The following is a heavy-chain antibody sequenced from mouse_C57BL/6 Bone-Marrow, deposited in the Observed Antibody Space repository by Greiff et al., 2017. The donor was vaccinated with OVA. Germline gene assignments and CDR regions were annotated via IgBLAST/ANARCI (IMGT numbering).Heavy chain of an antibody. CDR3: ARSGGYDGYYRYFDV. V-gene: IGHV1-53*01. D-gene: IGHD2-3*01. J-gene: IGHJ1*03. CDR2: INPSNGGT. Sequence: QVQLQQPGTELVKPGASVKLSCKASGYTFTSYWMHWVKQRPGQGLEWIGNINPSNGGTNYNEKFKSKATLTVDKSSSTAYMQLSSLTSEDSAVYYCARSGGYDGYYRYFDVWGTGTTVTVSS. CDR1: GYTFTSYW.